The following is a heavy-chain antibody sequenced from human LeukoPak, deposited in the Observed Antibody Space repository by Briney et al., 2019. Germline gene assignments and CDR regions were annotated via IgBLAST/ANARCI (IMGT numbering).Heavy chain of an antibody. D-gene: IGHD2-2*01. CDR2: INHSGST. V-gene: IGHV4-34*01. CDR1: GGSFSGYY. Sequence: SETLSLTCAVYGGSFSGYYWSWIRQPPGKGLEWIGEINHSGSTNYNPSLKSRVTISVDTSKNQFSLKLSSVTAADTAVYYWARRKSSGCSSTSCLLNWFDPWGQGTLVTVSS. J-gene: IGHJ5*02. CDR3: ARRKSSGCSSTSCLLNWFDP.